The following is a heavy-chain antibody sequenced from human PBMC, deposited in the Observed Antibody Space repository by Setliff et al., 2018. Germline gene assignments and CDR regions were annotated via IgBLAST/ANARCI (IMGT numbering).Heavy chain of an antibody. V-gene: IGHV1-18*01. Sequence: SVKVSCKASGYSFTSFSITWVRQAPGQGLEWLGWVFTYNGDTKSAQKFRGRVTMTTDISTSTVYMELRTLRSDDTAVYYCARRPIALAGYRKGAFDIWGQGTMVTVSS. CDR1: GYSFTSFS. J-gene: IGHJ3*02. CDR3: ARRPIALAGYRKGAFDI. CDR2: VFTYNGDT. D-gene: IGHD6-19*01.